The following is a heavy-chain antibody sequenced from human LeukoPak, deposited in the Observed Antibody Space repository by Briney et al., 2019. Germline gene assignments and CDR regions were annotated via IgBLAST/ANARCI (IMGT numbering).Heavy chain of an antibody. CDR2: ISAYNGNT. D-gene: IGHD3-9*01. Sequence: ASVKVSCKASGYTFTSYGISWVRQAPGQGLEWMGWISAYNGNTNYAQKLQGRVTMTTDTSTSTAYMGLRSLRSDDTAVYYCARVGDDYDILTNWFDPWGQGTLVTVSS. J-gene: IGHJ5*02. CDR3: ARVGDDYDILTNWFDP. V-gene: IGHV1-18*04. CDR1: GYTFTSYG.